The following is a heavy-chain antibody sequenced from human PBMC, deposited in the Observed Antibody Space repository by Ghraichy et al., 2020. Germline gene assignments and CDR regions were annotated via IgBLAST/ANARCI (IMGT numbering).Heavy chain of an antibody. CDR1: GYSFTSYW. V-gene: IGHV5-51*01. Sequence: GESLNISFKGSGYSFTSYWIGWVRQMPGKGLEWMGIIYPGDSDTRYSPSFQGQVTISADKSISTAYLQWSSLKASDTAMYYCATKLYYYDSSGYEYYFDYWGQGTLVTVSS. CDR3: ATKLYYYDSSGYEYYFDY. J-gene: IGHJ4*02. CDR2: IYPGDSDT. D-gene: IGHD3-22*01.